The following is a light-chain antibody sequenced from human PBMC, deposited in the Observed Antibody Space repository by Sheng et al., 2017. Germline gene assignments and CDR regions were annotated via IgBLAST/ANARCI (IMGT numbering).Light chain of an antibody. V-gene: IGKV3-11*01. CDR2: DAS. J-gene: IGKJ5*01. Sequence: EVVLTLSPATLSLSPGERATLSCRASQSVSTSLAWYQQKPGQAPRLLIYDASNRATGIPARFSASGSGTDFTLSISSLEPEDFAVYYCQQRSDWPRTFGQGTRLEIK. CDR1: QSVSTS. CDR3: QQRSDWPRT.